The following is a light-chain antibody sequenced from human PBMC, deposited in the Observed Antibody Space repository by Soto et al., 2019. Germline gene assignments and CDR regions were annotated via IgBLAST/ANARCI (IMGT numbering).Light chain of an antibody. CDR3: SSYTSSSAV. CDR2: DVS. CDR1: SSDVGGYNY. V-gene: IGLV2-14*01. J-gene: IGLJ2*01. Sequence: QSVLTQPASVSGSPGQSITISCTGTSSDVGGYNYASWYQQHPGKAPKLMIYDVSNRPSGVSNRFSGSKSGNTASLTISGLQAEDEADYYCSSYTSSSAVFGGGTKVTVL.